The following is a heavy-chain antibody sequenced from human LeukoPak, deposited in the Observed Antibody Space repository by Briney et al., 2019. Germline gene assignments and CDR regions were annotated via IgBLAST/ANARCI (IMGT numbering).Heavy chain of an antibody. V-gene: IGHV1-2*02. D-gene: IGHD1-1*01. CDR3: ARDASRTTAPDDY. J-gene: IGHJ4*02. CDR2: INPNSGAT. Sequence: ASVKVSCKTSGYTFTDYYMHWVRQAPGQGLEWLGWINPNSGATNYAQKFQGRVTMTRDTSISTVYIELSRLTSDATAVYYCARDASRTTAPDDYWGQGTLVTVSS. CDR1: GYTFTDYY.